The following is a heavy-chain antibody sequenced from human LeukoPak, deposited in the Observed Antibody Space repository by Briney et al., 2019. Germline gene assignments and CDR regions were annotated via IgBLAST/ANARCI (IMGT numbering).Heavy chain of an antibody. V-gene: IGHV4-59*01. CDR3: ARDKQHSYGRYFDH. J-gene: IGHJ4*02. D-gene: IGHD5-18*01. Sequence: SETLSLTCTVSGGSISTYHWNWLRKSPEKGLEWIGYMQSTGNSNYNPSLKSRVTMSVDMSRNQIVLNLSSVTPADTAVYSCARDKQHSYGRYFDHWGQGILVTVSS. CDR2: MQSTGNS. CDR1: GGSISTYH.